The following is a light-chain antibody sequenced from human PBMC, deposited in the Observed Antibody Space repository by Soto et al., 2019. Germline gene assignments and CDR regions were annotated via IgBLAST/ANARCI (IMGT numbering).Light chain of an antibody. CDR3: SSYTSSRTHVV. CDR2: DVS. V-gene: IGLV2-14*01. CDR1: SSDVGGYNY. Sequence: QSALTQPASVSGSPGQSITISCTGTSSDVGGYNYVSWYQQHPGKAPKLMIYDVSNRPSGVSNRFSGSKSGNTASLPISGLQAEDEDDYYCSSYTSSRTHVVVGGGTKLTVL. J-gene: IGLJ2*01.